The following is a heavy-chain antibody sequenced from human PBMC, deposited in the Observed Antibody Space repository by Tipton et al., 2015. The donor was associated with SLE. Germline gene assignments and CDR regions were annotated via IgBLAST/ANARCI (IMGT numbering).Heavy chain of an antibody. J-gene: IGHJ3*02. Sequence: GLVKPSGTLSLTCTVSGGSITSRYWSWIRQPPGRGLEWIGCIYYSGSTNYNPSLKSRVTISVDTSKNQFSLKLSSVTAADTAVYYCARAEGSWDAFDIWGQGTMVTVSS. V-gene: IGHV4-59*11. CDR3: ARAEGSWDAFDI. D-gene: IGHD2-15*01. CDR1: GGSITSRY. CDR2: IYYSGST.